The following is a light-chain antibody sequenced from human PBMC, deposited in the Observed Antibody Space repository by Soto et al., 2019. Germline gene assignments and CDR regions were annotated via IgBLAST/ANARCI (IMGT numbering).Light chain of an antibody. Sequence: DIVMTQSPDSLAVSLGERATINCKSSQSVLYSSNNKNYLAWYQQKPGQPPKVLIYWASTRESGVPDRFSGSGSGTDFTLTSSSLQAEDVAVYYCQQYCTTPRTFGQGTKMEIK. CDR2: WAS. V-gene: IGKV4-1*01. CDR3: QQYCTTPRT. J-gene: IGKJ1*01. CDR1: QSVLYSSNNKNY.